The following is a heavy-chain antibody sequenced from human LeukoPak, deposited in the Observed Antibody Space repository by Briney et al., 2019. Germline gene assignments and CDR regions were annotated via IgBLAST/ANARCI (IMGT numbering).Heavy chain of an antibody. J-gene: IGHJ4*02. CDR2: IIPIFGTA. CDR1: GGTFSSYA. CDR3: ARGGLRDGYKPIVY. V-gene: IGHV1-69*05. D-gene: IGHD5-24*01. Sequence: ASVKVSCKASGGTFSSYAISWVRQAPGQGLEWMGGIIPIFGTANYAQKFQGRVTITRDTSASTAYMELSSLRSEDTAVYYCARGGLRDGYKPIVYWGQGTLVTVSS.